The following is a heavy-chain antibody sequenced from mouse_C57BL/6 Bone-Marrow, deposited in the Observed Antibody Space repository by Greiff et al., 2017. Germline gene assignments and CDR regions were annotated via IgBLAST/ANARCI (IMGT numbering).Heavy chain of an antibody. CDR1: GYAFSSSW. CDR3: ARSNGSSTGYFDV. D-gene: IGHD1-1*01. Sequence: LVESGPELVKPGASVKISCKASGYAFSSSWMNWVKQRPGKGLEWIGRIYPGDGDTNYNGKFKGKATLTADKSSSTAYMQLSSLTSEDSAVYFCARSNGSSTGYFDVWGTGTTVTVSS. J-gene: IGHJ1*03. V-gene: IGHV1-82*01. CDR2: IYPGDGDT.